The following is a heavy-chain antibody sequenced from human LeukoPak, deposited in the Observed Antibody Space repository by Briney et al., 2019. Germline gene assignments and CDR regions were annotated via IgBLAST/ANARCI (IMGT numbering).Heavy chain of an antibody. J-gene: IGHJ4*02. CDR2: IYHSGST. V-gene: IGHV4-38-2*01. CDR1: GYSISSGYY. Sequence: SETLSLTCAVSGYSISSGYYWGWIRPPPGKGLEWIGSIYHSGSTYYNPSLKSRVTISVDTSKNQFSLKLSSVTAADTAVYYCARLVVVPAAYFDYWGQGTLVTVSS. CDR3: ARLVVVPAAYFDY. D-gene: IGHD2-2*01.